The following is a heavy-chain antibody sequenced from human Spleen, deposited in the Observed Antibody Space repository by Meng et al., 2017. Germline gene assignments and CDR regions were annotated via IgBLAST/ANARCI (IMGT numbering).Heavy chain of an antibody. CDR1: GGSFSGYY. V-gene: IGHV4-34*01. Sequence: GSLRLSCAVYGGSFSGYYWSWIRQPPGKGLEWIGEINHSGSTNYNPSLKSRVTISVDTSKNQFSLKLSSVTAADTAVYYCARDDGVSDYWGQGTLVTVST. CDR2: INHSGST. J-gene: IGHJ4*02. CDR3: ARDDGVSDY. D-gene: IGHD5-24*01.